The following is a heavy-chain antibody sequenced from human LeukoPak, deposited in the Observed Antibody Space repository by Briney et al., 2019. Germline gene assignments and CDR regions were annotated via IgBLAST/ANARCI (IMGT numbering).Heavy chain of an antibody. V-gene: IGHV1-2*02. CDR3: ARKGPYLDN. J-gene: IGHJ4*02. CDR1: GYTFTGYY. Sequence: GASVKVSCKASGYTFTGYYIHWVRQAPGQGLEWMGWFNPNSGGTDYAQKFQGRVTMTRDTSISTVYMELSRLTSDDTAVYYCARKGPYLDNWGQGTLVTVSS. CDR2: FNPNSGGT.